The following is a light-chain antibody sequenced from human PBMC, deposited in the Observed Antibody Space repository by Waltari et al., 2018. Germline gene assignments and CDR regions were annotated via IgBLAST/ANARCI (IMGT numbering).Light chain of an antibody. J-gene: IGKJ4*01. CDR3: QQLNSYPLT. CDR1: QCISSY. Sequence: DIQLTQSPSFRSASVGDRVTITCRASQCISSYLAWYHQKPGKAPKLLIYAASTLQSGVPSRFSGSGSGTEFTLTISSLQPEDFATYYCQQLNSYPLTFGGGTKVEIK. V-gene: IGKV1-9*01. CDR2: AAS.